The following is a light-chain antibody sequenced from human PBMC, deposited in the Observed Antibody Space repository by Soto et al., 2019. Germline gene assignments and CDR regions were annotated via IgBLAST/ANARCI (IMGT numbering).Light chain of an antibody. CDR2: GAS. V-gene: IGKV3-15*01. Sequence: EIVMTQSPATLSASPGKRATLSCRASQSVSSNLAWYQQKPGQAPRLLIYGASTRATGIPARFSGSGSGTEFTPAISSLQSEDFAVYYCQQYNNWPPLFGQGTKLEIK. J-gene: IGKJ2*01. CDR1: QSVSSN. CDR3: QQYNNWPPL.